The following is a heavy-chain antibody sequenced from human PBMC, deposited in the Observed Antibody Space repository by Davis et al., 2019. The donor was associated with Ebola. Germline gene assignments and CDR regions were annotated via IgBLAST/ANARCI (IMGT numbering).Heavy chain of an antibody. D-gene: IGHD3-22*01. CDR1: GGSISNYY. V-gene: IGHV4-59*08. Sequence: SETLSLTCSVSGGSISNYYWSWIRQPPGKGLEWIGYISYSGNTNYNPSLKSRVTISVDTSKNQFSLKLSSVTAADTAVYYCARHPRYYYDSSGESAFDIWGQGTMVTVSS. CDR3: ARHPRYYYDSSGESAFDI. CDR2: ISYSGNT. J-gene: IGHJ3*02.